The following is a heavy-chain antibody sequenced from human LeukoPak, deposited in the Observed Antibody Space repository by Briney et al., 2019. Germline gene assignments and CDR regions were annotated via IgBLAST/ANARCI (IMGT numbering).Heavy chain of an antibody. J-gene: IGHJ4*02. CDR2: ISYDGSNK. D-gene: IGHD3-16*01. CDR1: GFTFSSYA. Sequence: PGGSLRLSCAASGFTFSSYAMHWVRQAPGKGLEWVAVISYDGSNKYCADSVKGRFTISRDNSKNTLYLQMNSLRAEDTAVYYCARSYDYVWGSSFLYWGQGTLVTVSS. CDR3: ARSYDYVWGSSFLY. V-gene: IGHV3-30-3*01.